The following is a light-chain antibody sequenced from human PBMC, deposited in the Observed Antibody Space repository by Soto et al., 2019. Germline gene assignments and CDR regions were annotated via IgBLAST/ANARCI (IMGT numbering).Light chain of an antibody. J-gene: IGLJ3*02. CDR2: EVS. V-gene: IGLV2-14*01. Sequence: QSVLTQPASVSESPGQSITISCTGTSSDVGGYNYVSWYQQHPGKAPKLMIYEVSNRPSGVSNRFSGSKSGNTASLTISGLQAEEEADYYCSSYTSTTTLLFGGGTKVTVL. CDR1: SSDVGGYNY. CDR3: SSYTSTTTLL.